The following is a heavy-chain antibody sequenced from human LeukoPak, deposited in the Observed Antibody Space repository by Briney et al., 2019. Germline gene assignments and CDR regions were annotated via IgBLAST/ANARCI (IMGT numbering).Heavy chain of an antibody. D-gene: IGHD2-21*01. V-gene: IGHV4-59*12. J-gene: IGHJ4*02. CDR3: ARCDSLFDY. CDR2: IYYSGST. Sequence: SETLSLTCTVSGGSISSYYWSWIRQPPGKGLEWIGYIYYSGSTYYNPSLKSRVTISVDTSKNQFSLKLSSVTAADTAVYYCARCDSLFDYWGQGTLVTVSS. CDR1: GGSISSYY.